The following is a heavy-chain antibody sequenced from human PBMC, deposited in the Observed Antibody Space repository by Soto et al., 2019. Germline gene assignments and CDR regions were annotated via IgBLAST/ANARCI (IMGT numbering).Heavy chain of an antibody. J-gene: IGHJ6*03. V-gene: IGHV3-23*01. D-gene: IGHD3-3*01. Sequence: GGSLRLSCAASGFTFSSYAMSWVRQAPGKGLEWVSAISGSGGSTYYADSVKGRFTISRDNSKNTLYLQMNSLRAEDTAVYYCAKEVGIPVPWSEPSPMDVWGKGTKVTVSS. CDR2: ISGSGGST. CDR3: AKEVGIPVPWSEPSPMDV. CDR1: GFTFSSYA.